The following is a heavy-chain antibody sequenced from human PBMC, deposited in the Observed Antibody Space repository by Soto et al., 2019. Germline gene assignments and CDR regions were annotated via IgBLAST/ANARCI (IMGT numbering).Heavy chain of an antibody. Sequence: SETLSLTCTVSGGSISSYYWSWIRQPPGKGLEWIGYIYYSGSTNYNPSLKSRVTISVDTSKNQFSLKLSSVTAADTAVYYCAGEIAVRDLSYVSEYFDYWGQGTLVTVSS. CDR1: GGSISSYY. V-gene: IGHV4-59*01. J-gene: IGHJ4*02. CDR3: AGEIAVRDLSYVSEYFDY. CDR2: IYYSGST. D-gene: IGHD1-26*01.